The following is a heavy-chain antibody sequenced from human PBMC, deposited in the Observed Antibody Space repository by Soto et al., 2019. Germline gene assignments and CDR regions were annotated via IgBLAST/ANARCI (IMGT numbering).Heavy chain of an antibody. J-gene: IGHJ4*02. CDR1: GGXITSGDYY. Sequence: PSETLXLTCTVSGGXITSGDYYWSWIRQHPGKGLEWLGHIYHSGNTYYSPSLKSRISLSVDTSTNQFSLNLYSVTAADTAVYYCARGNFGYDYWGQGAQVTVSS. CDR3: ARGNFGYDY. V-gene: IGHV4-31*03. D-gene: IGHD4-4*01. CDR2: IYHSGNT.